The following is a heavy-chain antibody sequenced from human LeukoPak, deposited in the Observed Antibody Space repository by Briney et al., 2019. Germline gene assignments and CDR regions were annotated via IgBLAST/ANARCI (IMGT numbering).Heavy chain of an antibody. V-gene: IGHV4-34*01. CDR3: ASIYYYYYYMDV. CDR2: INDSGST. CDR1: GESFSGYF. Sequence: SETLSLTCAVYGESFSGYFWNWIRQPPGKGLEWTGEINDSGSTNYNPSLKSRLTMSVDTSKNQFSLKLSSVTAADTAVYYCASIYYYYYYMDVWGKGTTVTVSS. J-gene: IGHJ6*03.